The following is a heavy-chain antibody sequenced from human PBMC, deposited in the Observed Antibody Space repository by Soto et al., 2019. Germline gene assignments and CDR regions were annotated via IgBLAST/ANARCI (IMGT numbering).Heavy chain of an antibody. Sequence: QVQLVQSGTEVKKPGSSVKVSCKASGGTFRNYPINWVRQAPGQGLEWMGSIFPLTDIPDYAQNFQARLTISAHKSTSTAYRELSSLTSDDTAMYFCARGPLVVLNYFESWGQGTLVTVSS. CDR1: GGTFRNYP. V-gene: IGHV1-69*02. J-gene: IGHJ4*02. CDR3: ARGPLVVLNYFES. CDR2: IFPLTDIP.